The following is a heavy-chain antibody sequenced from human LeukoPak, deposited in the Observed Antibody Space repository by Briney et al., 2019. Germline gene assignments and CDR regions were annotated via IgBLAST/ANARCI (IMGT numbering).Heavy chain of an antibody. CDR1: GFIFSSYA. CDR3: AKNLNGGNTHSDY. V-gene: IGHV3-23*01. Sequence: QPGGSLRLSCAASGFIFSSYAMNWVRQAPGKGLDWVSTISGGDTSTFYADSVKGRFTISRDNSKNTLYLQMNNLRAEDTAVYYCAKNLNGGNTHSDYWGQGTLVTVSS. J-gene: IGHJ4*02. CDR2: ISGGDTST. D-gene: IGHD4-23*01.